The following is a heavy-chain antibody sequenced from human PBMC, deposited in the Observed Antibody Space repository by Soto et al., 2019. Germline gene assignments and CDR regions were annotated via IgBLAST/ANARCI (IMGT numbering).Heavy chain of an antibody. D-gene: IGHD3-3*01. J-gene: IGHJ6*02. V-gene: IGHV1-8*01. Sequence: ASVKVSFKASGYTFTTYDINWVRQAPGQGLEWLGWMDPNSGSTGYAQNFQGRITMTRNISRNTAHMELSSLQSEDTAVYYCARERKFDFWRKGLDVWGQGTTVTAP. CDR1: GYTFTTYD. CDR2: MDPNSGST. CDR3: ARERKFDFWRKGLDV.